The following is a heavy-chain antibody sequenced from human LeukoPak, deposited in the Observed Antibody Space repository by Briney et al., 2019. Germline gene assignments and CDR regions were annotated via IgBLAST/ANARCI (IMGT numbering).Heavy chain of an antibody. V-gene: IGHV1-69*04. CDR2: IIPILGIA. J-gene: IGHJ5*02. D-gene: IGHD6-19*01. Sequence: ASVKVSCKASGGTFSSYAISWVRQAPGQGLEWMGRIIPILGIANYAQKFQGRVTITADKSTSTAYMELSSLRSEETAVYYCARARTAVAGYNWFDPWGQGTLVTVSS. CDR3: ARARTAVAGYNWFDP. CDR1: GGTFSSYA.